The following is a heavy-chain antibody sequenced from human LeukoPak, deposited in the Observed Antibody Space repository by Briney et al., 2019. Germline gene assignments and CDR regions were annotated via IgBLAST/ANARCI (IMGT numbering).Heavy chain of an antibody. V-gene: IGHV4-31*03. CDR1: GASININNYY. D-gene: IGHD5-18*01. CDR3: ARRARGYSRGFDS. J-gene: IGHJ5*01. CDR2: IYYRGRT. Sequence: SQTLSLTCSVSGASININNYYWSWIRHHPGKGLEWIGSIYYRGRTYHTLSHQSRVKLSVDTPKNQFSLRLRSVTAADTAVYYCARRARGYSRGFDSWGKGTLLSVSS.